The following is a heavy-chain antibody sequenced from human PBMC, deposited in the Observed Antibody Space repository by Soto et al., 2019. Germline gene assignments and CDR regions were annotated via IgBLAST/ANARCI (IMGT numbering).Heavy chain of an antibody. Sequence: ASVKVSCKASGYIFTSYGVTWVRQAPGQGLEWMGWISVYNGNTNYAQKLQGRVTMTTDTSTSTAYMELRSLRSDDTAVYYCARVDSKYCGGDCYSGYWGQGTRVTVSS. V-gene: IGHV1-18*01. J-gene: IGHJ4*02. CDR1: GYIFTSYG. CDR2: ISVYNGNT. D-gene: IGHD2-21*01. CDR3: ARVDSKYCGGDCYSGY.